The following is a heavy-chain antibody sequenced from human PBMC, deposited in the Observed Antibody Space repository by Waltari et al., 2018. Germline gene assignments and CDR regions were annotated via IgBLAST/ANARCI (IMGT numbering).Heavy chain of an antibody. CDR2: IYHSGST. J-gene: IGHJ4*02. V-gene: IGHV4-38-2*01. D-gene: IGHD3-3*01. CDR3: ARMSKYYDFWSGYFPYYFDY. CDR1: GYSISSGYY. Sequence: QVQLQESGPGLVKPSETLSLTCAVSGYSISSGYYWGWIRQPPGQGLEWIGSIYHSGSTYYNPSLKSRVTISVDTSKNQFSLKLSSVTAADTAVYYCARMSKYYDFWSGYFPYYFDYWGQGTLVTVSS.